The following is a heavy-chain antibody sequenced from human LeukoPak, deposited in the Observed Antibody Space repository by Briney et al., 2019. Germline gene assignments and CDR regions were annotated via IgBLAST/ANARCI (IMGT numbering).Heavy chain of an antibody. D-gene: IGHD6-19*01. CDR3: AKGYSSGWATFDY. Sequence: PGGSLRLSCAASGFTFSNYAMSWVRQAPGKGLEWVSSIGGNGGATYYADSVKGRFTISRDNSKNTLFLQMKSLRAEDTAVYYCAKGYSSGWATFDYWGQGTLVTVSS. V-gene: IGHV3-23*01. CDR1: GFTFSNYA. J-gene: IGHJ4*02. CDR2: IGGNGGAT.